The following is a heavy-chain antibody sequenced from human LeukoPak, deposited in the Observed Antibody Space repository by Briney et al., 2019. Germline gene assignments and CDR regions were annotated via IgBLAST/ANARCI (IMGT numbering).Heavy chain of an antibody. D-gene: IGHD1-26*01. CDR3: ARGNPSGSHFRAVRYFQH. Sequence: SETLSLTCAVYGGSFSGYYWSWIRQPPGKGLEWIGEINHSGSTNYNPSLKSRVTISVDTSKNQFSLKLSSVTAADTAVYYCARGNPSGSHFRAVRYFQHWGQGTLVTVSS. V-gene: IGHV4-34*01. CDR1: GGSFSGYY. CDR2: INHSGST. J-gene: IGHJ1*01.